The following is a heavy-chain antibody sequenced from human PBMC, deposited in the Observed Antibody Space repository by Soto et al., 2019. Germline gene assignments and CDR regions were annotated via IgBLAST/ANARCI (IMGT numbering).Heavy chain of an antibody. J-gene: IGHJ5*02. CDR2: ITPLNGKT. CDR3: ARAVVVVAATRGVDTAMVGTGWIDP. D-gene: IGHD2-15*01. Sequence: GASVKVSCKASGYTFTSNGINWVRQAPGQGLEWMGWITPLNGKTNYAEKYQGRVTMTTDTSTSIVYMELRGLRSDDTAVYYCARAVVVVAATRGVDTAMVGTGWIDPWGQGTLVTVSS. V-gene: IGHV1-18*04. CDR1: GYTFTSNG.